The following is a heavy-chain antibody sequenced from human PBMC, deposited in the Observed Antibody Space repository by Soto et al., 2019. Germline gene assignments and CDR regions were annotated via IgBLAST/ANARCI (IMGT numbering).Heavy chain of an antibody. CDR2: INHSGST. CDR1: GGSVSSGSYY. V-gene: IGHV4-39*07. Sequence: PSETLSLTCTVSGGSVSSGSYYWSWIRQPPGKGLEWIGEINHSGSTNYNPSLKSRVTISVDTSKNQFSLKLSSVTAADTAVYYCARGIGYYYDSSGYRTPFDYWGQGTLVTVSS. D-gene: IGHD3-22*01. J-gene: IGHJ4*02. CDR3: ARGIGYYYDSSGYRTPFDY.